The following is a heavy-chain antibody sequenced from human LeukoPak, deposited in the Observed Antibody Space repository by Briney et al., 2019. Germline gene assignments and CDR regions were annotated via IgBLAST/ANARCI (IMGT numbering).Heavy chain of an antibody. Sequence: PGGSLRLPCAASGFTFSSHWMSWVRQAPGKGLEWVANIKKDGSEKYYVDAVKGRFTISRDNAKTSLYLQMNGLRAEDTALYYCTRDRGSFDFDFWGPGTLVTVSS. CDR2: IKKDGSEK. J-gene: IGHJ4*02. D-gene: IGHD2-15*01. V-gene: IGHV3-7*03. CDR3: TRDRGSFDFDF. CDR1: GFTFSSHW.